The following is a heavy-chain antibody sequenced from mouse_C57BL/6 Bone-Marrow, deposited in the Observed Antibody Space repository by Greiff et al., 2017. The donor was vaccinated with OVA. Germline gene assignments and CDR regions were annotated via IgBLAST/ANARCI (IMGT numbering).Heavy chain of an antibody. D-gene: IGHD2-4*01. Sequence: QVQLKESGAELVRPGTSVKVSCKASGYAFTNYLIEWVKQRPGQGLEWIGVINPGSGGTNYNEKFKGKATLTADKSSSTAYMQLSSLTSEDSAVYFCARWDYAWFAYWGQGTLVTVSA. CDR1: GYAFTNYL. CDR3: ARWDYAWFAY. CDR2: INPGSGGT. V-gene: IGHV1-54*01. J-gene: IGHJ3*01.